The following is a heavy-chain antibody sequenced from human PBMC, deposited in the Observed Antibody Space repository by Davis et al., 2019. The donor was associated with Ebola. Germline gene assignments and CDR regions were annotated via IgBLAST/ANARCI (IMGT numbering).Heavy chain of an antibody. Sequence: PGGSLRLSCAASGFTFSNFAMSWVRQAPGKGLEWVAVISYDGSNKYYADSVKGRFTISRDNSKNTLYLQMNSLRAEDTAVYYCANLVVSRLEEKVNHDYWGQGTLVTVSS. J-gene: IGHJ4*02. V-gene: IGHV3-30-3*01. CDR1: GFTFSNFA. CDR3: ANLVVSRLEEKVNHDY. CDR2: ISYDGSNK. D-gene: IGHD3-16*01.